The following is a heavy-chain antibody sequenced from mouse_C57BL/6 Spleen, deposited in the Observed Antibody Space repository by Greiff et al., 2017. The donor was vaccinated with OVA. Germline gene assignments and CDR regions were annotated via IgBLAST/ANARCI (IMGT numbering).Heavy chain of an antibody. CDR2: INPNYGTT. CDR3: ASPGVYYGYDGGPWFAY. J-gene: IGHJ3*01. V-gene: IGHV1-39*01. CDR1: GYSFTDYN. D-gene: IGHD2-2*01. Sequence: EVKLMESGPELVKPGASVKISCKASGYSFTDYNMNWVKQSNGKSLEWIGVINPNYGTTSYNQKFKGKATLTVDQSSSTAYMQLNSLTSEDSAVYYCASPGVYYGYDGGPWFAYWGQGTLVTVSA.